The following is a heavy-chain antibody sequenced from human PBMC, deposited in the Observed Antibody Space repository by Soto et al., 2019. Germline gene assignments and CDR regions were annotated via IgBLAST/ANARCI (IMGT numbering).Heavy chain of an antibody. CDR1: GYSFTSYW. D-gene: IGHD6-6*01. CDR2: IYPGDSDT. Sequence: GESLKISCKGSGYSFTSYWIGWVRQMPGKGLEWMGIIYPGDSDTRYSPSFQGQVTISADKSISTAYLQWSSLKASDTAMYYCARLIAARTYYYYGMDVWGQGTTVTVS. CDR3: ARLIAARTYYYYGMDV. J-gene: IGHJ6*02. V-gene: IGHV5-51*01.